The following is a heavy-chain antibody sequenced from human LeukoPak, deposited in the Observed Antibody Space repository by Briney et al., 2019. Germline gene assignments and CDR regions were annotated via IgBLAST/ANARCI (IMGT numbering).Heavy chain of an antibody. CDR3: AKDTRWSYYFDY. CDR2: ISGSGGST. CDR1: GFTFSSYS. D-gene: IGHD1-26*01. V-gene: IGHV3-23*01. J-gene: IGHJ4*02. Sequence: GSLRLSCAASGFTFSSYSMNWVRQAPGKGLEWVSAISGSGGSTYYADSVKGRFTISRDNSKNTLYLQMNSLRAEDTAVYYCAKDTRWSYYFDYWGQGTLVTVSS.